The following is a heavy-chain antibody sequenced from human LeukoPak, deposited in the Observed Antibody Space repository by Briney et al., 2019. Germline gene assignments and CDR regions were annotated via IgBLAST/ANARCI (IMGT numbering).Heavy chain of an antibody. V-gene: IGHV1-2*02. J-gene: IGHJ4*02. CDR3: ASYYYDSSVTFDY. D-gene: IGHD3-22*01. Sequence: GASVKVSCEASGYTFTGYYMHWVRQAPGQGLEWMGWINPNSGGTNYAQKFQGRVTMTRDTSISTAYMELSRLRSDDTAIYYCASYYYDSSVTFDYWGQGTLVTVSS. CDR1: GYTFTGYY. CDR2: INPNSGGT.